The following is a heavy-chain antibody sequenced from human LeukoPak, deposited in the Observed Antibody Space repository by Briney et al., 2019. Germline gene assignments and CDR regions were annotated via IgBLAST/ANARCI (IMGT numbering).Heavy chain of an antibody. CDR2: ISSSGSSI. D-gene: IGHD4-17*01. V-gene: IGHV3-48*03. CDR1: GFTFSSYE. Sequence: GGSLRLSCAASGFTFSSYEINWVRQAPGKGLEWVSYISSSGSSIYYADSVKGRFTISRDNAKNSLYLQMNSLRAEDTAVYYCARGDPTVTTTGSGGLDIWGQGTMVTVSS. J-gene: IGHJ3*02. CDR3: ARGDPTVTTTGSGGLDI.